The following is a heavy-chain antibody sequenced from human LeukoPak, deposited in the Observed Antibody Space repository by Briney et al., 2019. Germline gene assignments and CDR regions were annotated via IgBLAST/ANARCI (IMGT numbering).Heavy chain of an antibody. Sequence: PGRSLRLSCAASGFTFSSYGMHWVRQAPGKGLEWVAVIWYDGSNKHYADSVKGRFTISRDNSKNTLYLQMNSLRAEDTAVYYCASGQYHGSGSLDYWGQGTLVTVSS. V-gene: IGHV3-33*01. J-gene: IGHJ4*02. D-gene: IGHD3-10*01. CDR1: GFTFSSYG. CDR2: IWYDGSNK. CDR3: ASGQYHGSGSLDY.